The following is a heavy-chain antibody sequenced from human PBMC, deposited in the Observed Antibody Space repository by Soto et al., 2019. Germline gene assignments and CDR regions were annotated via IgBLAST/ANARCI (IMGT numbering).Heavy chain of an antibody. J-gene: IGHJ4*02. D-gene: IGHD2-15*01. CDR3: ATMGTPATGLYYFDF. CDR1: GGSISSGNYY. CDR2: ISYSGSA. Sequence: QVQLQESGPGLVKPSQTLSLTCTVSGGSISSGNYYWSWIRQPPGKGLEWIGFISYSGSAHYNPALKSRVTLSVDTSKRQFSLTLSFVTAADTAVYYCATMGTPATGLYYFDFWGQGTLFTVSS. V-gene: IGHV4-30-4*01.